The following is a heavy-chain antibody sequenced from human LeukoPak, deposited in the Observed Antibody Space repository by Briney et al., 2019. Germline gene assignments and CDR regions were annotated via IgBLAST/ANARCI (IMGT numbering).Heavy chain of an antibody. Sequence: PSETLSLTCAVYGGSFSGCYWSWIRQPPGKGLEWIGEINHSGSTNYNPSLKSRVTISVDTSKNQFSLKLSSVTAADTAVYYCARLPRVVRNPSGVWGKGTTVTVSS. CDR1: GGSFSGCY. D-gene: IGHD6-6*01. CDR3: ARLPRVVRNPSGV. V-gene: IGHV4-34*01. J-gene: IGHJ6*04. CDR2: INHSGST.